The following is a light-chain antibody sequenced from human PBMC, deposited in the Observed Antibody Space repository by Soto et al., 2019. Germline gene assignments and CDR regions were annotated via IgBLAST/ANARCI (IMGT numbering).Light chain of an antibody. CDR2: AAS. CDR3: QHYNSYSEA. Sequence: DIQMTQSTSSLSASVGDRVSITCRASQAISNDLGWYQQKPGKAPKRLIYAASNLQSGVPSRFSGSGSGTEFTLTISSLQPDDFATYYCQHYNSYSEAFGQGTKVDIK. J-gene: IGKJ1*01. V-gene: IGKV1-17*01. CDR1: QAISND.